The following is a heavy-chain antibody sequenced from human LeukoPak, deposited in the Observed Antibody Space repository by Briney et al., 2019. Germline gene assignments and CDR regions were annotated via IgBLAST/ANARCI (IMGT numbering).Heavy chain of an antibody. V-gene: IGHV1-18*01. J-gene: IGHJ4*02. CDR2: ISVYNGNT. D-gene: IGHD4-17*01. Sequence: ASVKVSCKASGYTFTSYGISWVRQAPGQGLEWMGWISVYNGNTNYTQKLQGRVTMTTDTSTSTAYMELRSLRSDDTAVYYCAREKINYGDEAVWYFDYWGQGTLVTVSS. CDR3: AREKINYGDEAVWYFDY. CDR1: GYTFTSYG.